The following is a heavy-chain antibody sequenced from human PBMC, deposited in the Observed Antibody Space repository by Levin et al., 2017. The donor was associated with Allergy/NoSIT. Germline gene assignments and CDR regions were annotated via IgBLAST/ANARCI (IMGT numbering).Heavy chain of an antibody. Sequence: GGSLRLSCAASGFTFSSYAMHWVRQAPGKGLEWVAVISYDGSNKYYADSVKGRFTISRDNSKNTLYLQMNSLRAEDTAVYYCAREFDSSGGSYDYWGQGTLVTVSS. CDR2: ISYDGSNK. J-gene: IGHJ4*02. CDR3: AREFDSSGGSYDY. V-gene: IGHV3-30-3*01. D-gene: IGHD1-26*01. CDR1: GFTFSSYA.